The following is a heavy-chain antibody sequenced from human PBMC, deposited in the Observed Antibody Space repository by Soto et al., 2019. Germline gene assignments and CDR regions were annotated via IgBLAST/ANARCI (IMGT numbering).Heavy chain of an antibody. J-gene: IGHJ6*02. D-gene: IGHD6-13*01. V-gene: IGHV1-8*01. Sequence: ASVKVSCKASGYTFTSYDINWVRQATGQGLEWMGWMNPNSGNTGYAQKFQGRVTMTRNTSISTAYMELSSLRSEDTAVYYCARGASRSSSWYSYYYYGMDVWGQGTTVTVSS. CDR2: MNPNSGNT. CDR1: GYTFTSYD. CDR3: ARGASRSSSWYSYYYYGMDV.